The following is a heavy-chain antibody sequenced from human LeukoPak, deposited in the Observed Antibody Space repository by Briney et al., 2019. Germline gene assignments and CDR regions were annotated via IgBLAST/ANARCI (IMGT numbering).Heavy chain of an antibody. J-gene: IGHJ5*02. CDR3: ARDRYGDYRGWFDP. V-gene: IGHV3-11*01. CDR1: GFTFSDYY. CDR2: ISSSGSTI. Sequence: PGGSLRLSCAVSGFTFSDYYMSWIRQAPGKGLEWVSYISSSGSTIYYADSVKGRFTISRDNAKNSLYLQMNSLRAEDTAVYYCARDRYGDYRGWFDPWGQGTLVTVSS. D-gene: IGHD4-17*01.